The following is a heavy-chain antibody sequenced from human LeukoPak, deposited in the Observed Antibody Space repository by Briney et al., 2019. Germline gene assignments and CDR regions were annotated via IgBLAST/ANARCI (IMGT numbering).Heavy chain of an antibody. J-gene: IGHJ3*02. Sequence: ASVKVSCKAAGYTFTTYYMHWVRQAPGQGLEWMGTINPSGGSTSYAQKFQGRVTVTRDTSTSTVYMELSSLRSEDTAVYYCARGGRGEGTGTTRVAFDIWGQGTMVTVSS. CDR3: ARGGRGEGTGTTRVAFDI. CDR1: GYTFTTYY. CDR2: INPSGGST. V-gene: IGHV1-46*01. D-gene: IGHD1-1*01.